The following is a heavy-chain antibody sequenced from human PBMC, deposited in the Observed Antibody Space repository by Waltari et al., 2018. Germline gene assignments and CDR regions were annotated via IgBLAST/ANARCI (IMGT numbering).Heavy chain of an antibody. J-gene: IGHJ4*02. Sequence: QVQLVQSGVEVKKPGASVKVSCKASGYRFDSYGFSWVGQAPGQGLEWMGWVNTENGDGNYEPTFPGRVTMTTDSSTTTAHMELRSLGSDDTAVYYCARRSPYSGFDYWGQGTLVTVSS. CDR3: ARRSPYSGFDY. CDR1: GYRFDSYG. CDR2: VNTENGDG. V-gene: IGHV1-18*01. D-gene: IGHD2-15*01.